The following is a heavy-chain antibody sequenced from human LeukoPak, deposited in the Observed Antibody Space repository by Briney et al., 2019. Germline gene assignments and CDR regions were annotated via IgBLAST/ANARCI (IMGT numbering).Heavy chain of an antibody. D-gene: IGHD4-17*01. Sequence: GGPLRLSCAASGSTVSSSYMNWVRQAPGKGLEWVSIIYSSGGTYYADSVKGRFTISRDNSKNTLYLQMNSLRAEDTAVYYCARIEVTTQSGEYFQHWGQGTLVTVSS. J-gene: IGHJ1*01. CDR3: ARIEVTTQSGEYFQH. CDR2: IYSSGGT. CDR1: GSTVSSSY. V-gene: IGHV3-53*01.